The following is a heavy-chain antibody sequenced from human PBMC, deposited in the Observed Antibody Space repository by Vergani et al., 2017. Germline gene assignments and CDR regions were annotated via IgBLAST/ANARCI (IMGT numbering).Heavy chain of an antibody. V-gene: IGHV4-61*02. Sequence: QVQLQESGPGLVKPSQTLSLTCTVSGGSISSGSYYWSWIRQPAGKGLEWIGRIYTSGSTNYNPSLKSRVTMSVDTSKNQFSLKLSSVTAADTAVYYCARDRAGLERRGPNWFDPWGQGTLVTVSS. J-gene: IGHJ5*02. CDR3: ARDRAGLERRGPNWFDP. CDR2: IYTSGST. CDR1: GGSISSGSYY. D-gene: IGHD1-1*01.